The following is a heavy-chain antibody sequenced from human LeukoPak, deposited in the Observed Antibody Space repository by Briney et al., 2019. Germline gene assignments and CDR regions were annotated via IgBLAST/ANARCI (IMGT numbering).Heavy chain of an antibody. J-gene: IGHJ3*02. CDR2: FDPEDGET. D-gene: IGHD2-15*01. CDR1: GYTLTELS. CDR3: ATALMTPNAFDT. Sequence: GASVKVSCKVSGYTLTELSMHWVRQAPGKGLEWMGGFDPEDGETIYAQKFQGRVTMTEDTSTDTAYMELSSLRSEDTAVYYCATALMTPNAFDTWGQGTMVTVSS. V-gene: IGHV1-24*01.